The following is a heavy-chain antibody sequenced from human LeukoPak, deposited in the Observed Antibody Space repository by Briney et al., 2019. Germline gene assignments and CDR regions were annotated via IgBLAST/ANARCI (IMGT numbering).Heavy chain of an antibody. CDR3: AKDKLIAVAGTEYYGMDV. V-gene: IGHV3-23*01. CDR2: ISGSGGST. J-gene: IGHJ6*02. Sequence: QAGGSLRLSCAASGFTFSSYAMSWVRQAPGKGLEWVSAISGSGGSTYYADSVKGRFTISRDNSKNTLYLQMNSLRAEDTAVYYCAKDKLIAVAGTEYYGMDVWGQGTTVTVSS. D-gene: IGHD6-19*01. CDR1: GFTFSSYA.